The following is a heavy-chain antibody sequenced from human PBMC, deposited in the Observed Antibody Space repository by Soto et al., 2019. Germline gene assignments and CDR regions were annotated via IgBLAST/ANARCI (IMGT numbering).Heavy chain of an antibody. D-gene: IGHD3-22*01. CDR3: ARYGSSGPLDY. CDR1: GGSISSYY. CDR2: IYYSGST. Sequence: SETLSLTCTVSGGSISSYYLSWIRQPPGKGLEWIGYIYYSGSTNYNPSLKSRVTISVDTSKNQFSLKLSSVTAADTAVYYCARYGSSGPLDYWGQGTLVTVSS. V-gene: IGHV4-59*01. J-gene: IGHJ4*02.